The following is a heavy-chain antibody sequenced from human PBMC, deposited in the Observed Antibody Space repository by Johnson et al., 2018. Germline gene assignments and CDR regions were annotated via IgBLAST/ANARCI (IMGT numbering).Heavy chain of an antibody. J-gene: IGHJ6*03. CDR3: ARNIVGATTRYYYYYYMDV. CDR1: GFTFSSYG. Sequence: QDQLVQAGGGVVQPGRSLRLSCAASGFTFSSYGLHWVRQAPGKGLEWVAVISYDGSNKYYADSVKGRFHISRDNSKNTLYLQMNTLRAEDTAVYYCARNIVGATTRYYYYYYMDVWGKGTTVTVSS. V-gene: IGHV3-30*03. CDR2: ISYDGSNK. D-gene: IGHD1-26*01.